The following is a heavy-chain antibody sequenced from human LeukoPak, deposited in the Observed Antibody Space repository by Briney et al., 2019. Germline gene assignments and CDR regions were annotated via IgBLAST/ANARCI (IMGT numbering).Heavy chain of an antibody. CDR3: AREVDFWSGSQGYFDY. CDR1: GFTFSSYS. J-gene: IGHJ4*02. CDR2: ISSSGSTI. D-gene: IGHD3-3*01. V-gene: IGHV3-48*04. Sequence: GGSLRLSCAASGFTFSSYSMNWVRQAPGKGLEWVSYISSSGSTIYYADSVKGRFTISRDNAKNSLYLQMNSLRAEDTAVYYCAREVDFWSGSQGYFDYWGQGTLVTVSS.